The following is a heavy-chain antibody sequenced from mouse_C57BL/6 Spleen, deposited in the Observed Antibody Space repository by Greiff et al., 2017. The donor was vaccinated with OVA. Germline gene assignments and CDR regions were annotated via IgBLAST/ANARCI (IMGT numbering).Heavy chain of an antibody. J-gene: IGHJ2*01. D-gene: IGHD2-4*01. V-gene: IGHV1-78*01. CDR3: ARSGGRVYYDHDRGFFDY. Sequence: VQLQQSDAELVKPGASVKISCKVSGYTFTDHTIHWMKQRPEQGLEWIGYIYPRDGSTKYNEKFKGKATLTADKSSSTAYMQLNSLTSEDSAVYFCARSGGRVYYDHDRGFFDYWGQGTTLTVSS. CDR2: IYPRDGST. CDR1: GYTFTDHT.